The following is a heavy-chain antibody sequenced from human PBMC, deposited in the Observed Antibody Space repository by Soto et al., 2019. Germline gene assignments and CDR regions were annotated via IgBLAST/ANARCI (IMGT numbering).Heavy chain of an antibody. J-gene: IGHJ4*02. Sequence: EVQLVESGGGLVQPGGSLRLSSAASGFTFSSYWLHWVRQAPGKGLVWVSRINSDGSSTSYADSVKGRVTISRDNAKNTLYLQKNSLRAEDTAVDYCARPRPYCGGDCPDSWGQGTLVTVSS. CDR3: ARPRPYCGGDCPDS. V-gene: IGHV3-74*01. CDR2: INSDGSST. CDR1: GFTFSSYW. D-gene: IGHD2-21*02.